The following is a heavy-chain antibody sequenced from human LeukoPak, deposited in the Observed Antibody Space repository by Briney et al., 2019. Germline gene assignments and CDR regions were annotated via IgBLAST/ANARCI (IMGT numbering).Heavy chain of an antibody. J-gene: IGHJ2*01. CDR1: GFTFSGFW. CDR3: AKDRTVGASYWYFDL. CDR2: INSDGSEG. V-gene: IGHV3-7*03. D-gene: IGHD1-26*01. Sequence: PGGSLRLSCAVSGFTFSGFWMSWSRQAPGKGLEWVASINSDGSEGYYADVVKGRFTISRDNAKNSLYLQINSLRAEDTAVYYCAKDRTVGASYWYFDLWGRGTLVTVSS.